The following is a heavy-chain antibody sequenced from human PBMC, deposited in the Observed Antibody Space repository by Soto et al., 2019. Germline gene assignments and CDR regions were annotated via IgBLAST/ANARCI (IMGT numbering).Heavy chain of an antibody. Sequence: TLSLTCTVSGGSISSGDYYWSWIRQPPGKGLEWIGYIYYSGGTYYNPSLKSRVTISVDTSKNQFSLKLSSVTAADTAVYYCARDQNDYSNYGPELDYYYYYYGMDVWGQGTTVTVSS. CDR3: ARDQNDYSNYGPELDYYYYYYGMDV. CDR1: GGSISSGDYY. D-gene: IGHD4-4*01. J-gene: IGHJ6*02. CDR2: IYYSGGT. V-gene: IGHV4-30-4*01.